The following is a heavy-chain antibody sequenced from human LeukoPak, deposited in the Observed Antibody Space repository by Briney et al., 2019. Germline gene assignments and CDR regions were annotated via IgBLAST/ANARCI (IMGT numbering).Heavy chain of an antibody. CDR2: ISGSGGST. J-gene: IGHJ4*02. CDR1: GFTFSSYG. CDR3: ARGGFSGYDKTDY. Sequence: PGRSLRLSCAASGFTFSSYGMHWVRQAPGKGLEWVSAISGSGGSTYYADSVKGRFTISRDNAKNSLYLQMDSLRAEDTAVFFCARGGFSGYDKTDYWGQGTLVTVSS. D-gene: IGHD5-12*01. V-gene: IGHV3-21*01.